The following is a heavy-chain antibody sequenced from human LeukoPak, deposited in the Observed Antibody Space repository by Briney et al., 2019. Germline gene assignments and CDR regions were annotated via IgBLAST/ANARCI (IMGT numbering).Heavy chain of an antibody. CDR2: INHSGST. CDR1: GGSFSGYY. J-gene: IGHJ5*02. V-gene: IGHV4-34*01. Sequence: SETLSLTCAVYGGSFSGYYWSWIRQPPGKVLEWIGEINHSGSTNYNPSLKSRVTISVDTSKNQFSLKLSSVTAADTAVYYCARRNVVLAAPFDPWGQGTLVTVSP. D-gene: IGHD2-2*01. CDR3: ARRNVVLAAPFDP.